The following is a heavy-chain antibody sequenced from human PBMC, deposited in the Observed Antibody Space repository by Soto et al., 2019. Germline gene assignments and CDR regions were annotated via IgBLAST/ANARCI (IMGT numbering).Heavy chain of an antibody. CDR2: IRNKPNGHTT. CDR1: GFTFSGHY. D-gene: IGHD2-21*02. Sequence: EVQLVESGGGLVQPGWSLRLSCEGSGFTFSGHYMDWVRQAPGKGLEWLGRIRNKPNGHTTAYAASVKGRFTISRDDSKTLVYLQMNSLKSEDTALYYCSTTVITAPLFEYWGQGTLVAVSS. CDR3: STTVITAPLFEY. J-gene: IGHJ4*02. V-gene: IGHV3-72*01.